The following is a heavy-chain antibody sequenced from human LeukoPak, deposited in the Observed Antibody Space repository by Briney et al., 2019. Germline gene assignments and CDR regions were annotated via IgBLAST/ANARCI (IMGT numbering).Heavy chain of an antibody. D-gene: IGHD6-19*01. Sequence: AASVKVSCKASGYTFTSYYMHWVRQAPGQGLEWMGIINPSGGSTSYAQKFQGRVTMTRDTSTSTVYMELSSLRSEDTAVYYCARDVAGYSSGWYFDYWGQGTLVTVSS. V-gene: IGHV1-46*01. CDR1: GYTFTSYY. J-gene: IGHJ4*02. CDR3: ARDVAGYSSGWYFDY. CDR2: INPSGGST.